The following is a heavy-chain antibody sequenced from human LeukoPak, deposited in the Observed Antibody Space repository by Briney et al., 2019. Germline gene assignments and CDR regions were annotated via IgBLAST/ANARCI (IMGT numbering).Heavy chain of an antibody. D-gene: IGHD5-24*01. CDR2: FEPEDGEI. V-gene: IGHV1-24*01. Sequence: ASVKVSCKVSGYTLTELSMHWVRQAPGKGLEWMGGFEPEDGEIIYAQKFQGRVTMTEDTSTDTAYMELSSLRSEDTAVYYCARGPLATTDSYYYYYYMDVWGKGTTVTVSS. CDR3: ARGPLATTDSYYYYYYMDV. CDR1: GYTLTELS. J-gene: IGHJ6*03.